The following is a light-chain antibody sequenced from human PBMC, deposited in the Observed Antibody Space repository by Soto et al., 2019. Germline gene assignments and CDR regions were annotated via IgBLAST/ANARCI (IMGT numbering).Light chain of an antibody. CDR3: KQRNNWPLN. CDR1: QSVSSY. Sequence: QKTGSPSCWAGEWVTVVGVASQSVSSYLAWYQQKPGQAPRLLIYDASNRATGIPARFSGSGSGTDIPLTATNSASQDFPVYYRKQRNNWPLNIGGGTKVDNK. J-gene: IGKJ4*01. CDR2: DAS. V-gene: IGKV3-11*01.